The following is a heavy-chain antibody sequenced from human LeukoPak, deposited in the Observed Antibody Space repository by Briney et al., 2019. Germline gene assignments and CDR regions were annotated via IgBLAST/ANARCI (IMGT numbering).Heavy chain of an antibody. V-gene: IGHV3-23*01. J-gene: IGHJ4*02. Sequence: GGSLRPSCAASGFTFSSYAMGWVRQAPGKGLEWVSAISGSGGSTYYADSVKGRFTISRDNSKNTLYLQMNSLRAEDTAVYYCAKYSGSYGLDYWGQGTLVTVSS. CDR3: AKYSGSYGLDY. CDR1: GFTFSSYA. D-gene: IGHD1-26*01. CDR2: ISGSGGST.